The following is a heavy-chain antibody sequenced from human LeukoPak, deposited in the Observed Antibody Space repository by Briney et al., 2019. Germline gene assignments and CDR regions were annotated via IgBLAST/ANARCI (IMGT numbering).Heavy chain of an antibody. CDR3: AREDVVLVDAVRYYYYGMDV. Sequence: ASVKVSCKASGYNFISYYMHWVRQAPGQGLEWTGIINPSGGSTSYAQKFQDRVTMTRDTSTSTEYMELSSLKSEDTAVYYCAREDVVLVDAVRYYYYGMDVWGQGTTVTVSS. J-gene: IGHJ6*02. CDR1: GYNFISYY. D-gene: IGHD2-8*01. V-gene: IGHV1-46*01. CDR2: INPSGGST.